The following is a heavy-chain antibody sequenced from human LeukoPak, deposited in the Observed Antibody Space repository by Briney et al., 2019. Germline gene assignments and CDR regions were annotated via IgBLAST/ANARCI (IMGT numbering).Heavy chain of an antibody. D-gene: IGHD1-7*01. CDR1: GFTFSSYS. CDR3: ARDWPDNWNYPSRDDAFDI. CDR2: ISSSSSYI. J-gene: IGHJ3*02. V-gene: IGHV3-21*01. Sequence: GGSLRLSCAASGFTFSSYSMNWVRQAPGKGLEWVSSISSSSSYIYYADSVKGRFTISRDNAKNSLYLHMDSLRAEDTAVYYCARDWPDNWNYPSRDDAFDIWGQGTMVTVSS.